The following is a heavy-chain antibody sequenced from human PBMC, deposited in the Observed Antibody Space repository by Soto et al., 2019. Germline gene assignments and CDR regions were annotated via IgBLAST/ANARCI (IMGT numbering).Heavy chain of an antibody. CDR2: ISYDGSNK. J-gene: IGHJ4*01. V-gene: IGHV3-30-3*01. CDR3: ARETYSSGWTPTFDY. Sequence: QVQLVESGGGVVQPGRSLRLSCAASGFTFSSYAMHWVRQAPVKGLEWVAVISYDGSNKYYADSVKGRFTISRDNSKNTVDLQMNGLRAKDPAVYYCARETYSSGWTPTFDYGGHGTLGAVAS. D-gene: IGHD6-19*01. CDR1: GFTFSSYA.